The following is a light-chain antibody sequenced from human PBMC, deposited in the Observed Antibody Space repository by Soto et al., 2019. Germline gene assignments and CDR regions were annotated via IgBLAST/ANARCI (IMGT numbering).Light chain of an antibody. V-gene: IGKV3-11*01. CDR1: QSVSSY. CDR3: QQRSNSERT. CDR2: DAS. J-gene: IGKJ4*01. Sequence: EIVLTQSPATLSLSPGERVTLTCRASQSVSSYLAWYQQKPGQAPRLLIYDASNRATGIPARFSGSGSGTAFNLSISSLEPEDFAVYYCQQRSNSERTFGGGTKVEIK.